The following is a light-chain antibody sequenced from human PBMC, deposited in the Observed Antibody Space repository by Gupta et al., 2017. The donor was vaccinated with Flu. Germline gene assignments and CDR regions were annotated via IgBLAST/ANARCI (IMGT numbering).Light chain of an antibody. Sequence: SYELTQPPSVSVAPRQTARITCEGSNIGTKSVHWYQQKPGQAPVLVVYDDSDRPSGIPERFSGSKSGDTATLTISRVEAGDEADYSCQVWDYSSDHFVFGTGTKVTVL. CDR1: NIGTKS. CDR2: DDS. CDR3: QVWDYSSDHFV. J-gene: IGLJ1*01. V-gene: IGLV3-21*02.